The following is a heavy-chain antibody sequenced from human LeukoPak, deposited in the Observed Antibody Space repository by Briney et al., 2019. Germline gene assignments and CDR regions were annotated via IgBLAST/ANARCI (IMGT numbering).Heavy chain of an antibody. V-gene: IGHV4-4*09. CDR2: MYNSGYP. J-gene: IGHJ4*02. CDR1: GGSIDSDY. D-gene: IGHD5/OR15-5a*01. Sequence: TSETLSLTCIVSGGSIDSDYWSWIRQPPGKGLEWIGEMYNSGYPNYGPSFKSRVTMSLDTSKNQFSLKLSSVTAADTAVYYCARASTIPVWGQGTLVTVSS. CDR3: ARASTIPV.